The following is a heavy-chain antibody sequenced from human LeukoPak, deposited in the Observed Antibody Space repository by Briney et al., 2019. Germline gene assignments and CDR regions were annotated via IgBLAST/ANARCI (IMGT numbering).Heavy chain of an antibody. CDR1: VYNFINYG. J-gene: IGHJ4*02. CDR2: ISGYTGNA. V-gene: IGHV1-18*01. CDR3: ARVGATYGDPLEFDY. Sequence: ASVNVSCKASVYNFINYGISWVRQAPGQGLEWMGWISGYTGNADYAPKLQGRITITTDTSTTTAYMELRGLTSDHPAMYYCARVGATYGDPLEFDYWGQGTLVTVSS. D-gene: IGHD4-17*01.